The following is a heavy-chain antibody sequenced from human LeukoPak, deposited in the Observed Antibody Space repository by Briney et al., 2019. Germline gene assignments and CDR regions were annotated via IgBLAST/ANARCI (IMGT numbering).Heavy chain of an antibody. CDR3: ALGGDYFDY. Sequence: GGSLRLSCAASGFTFSNAWMSWVRQAPGKGLEWVGRIKSKTDGGTTDYTAPVKGRFTISRDDSKNTLCLRMNSLKTEDTAVYYCALGGDYFDYWGQGTLVTVSS. D-gene: IGHD3-16*01. J-gene: IGHJ4*02. CDR1: GFTFSNAW. V-gene: IGHV3-15*01. CDR2: IKSKTDGGTT.